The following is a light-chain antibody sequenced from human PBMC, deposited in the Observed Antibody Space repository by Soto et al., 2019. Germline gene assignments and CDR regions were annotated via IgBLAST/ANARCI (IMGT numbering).Light chain of an antibody. CDR1: QGISNY. J-gene: IGKJ4*01. Sequence: DIQMTQSPSSLSASVGDRVTITCRASQGISNYLAWYQQKPGKVPKLLIYAASTLQSGVPSRFSGSESGTDLTLTISSLQPEDVATYYCHKYNSAPLTFGGGTKVDIK. CDR2: AAS. V-gene: IGKV1-27*01. CDR3: HKYNSAPLT.